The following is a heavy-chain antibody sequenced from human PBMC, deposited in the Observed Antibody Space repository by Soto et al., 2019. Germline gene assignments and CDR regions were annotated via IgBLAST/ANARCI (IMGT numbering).Heavy chain of an antibody. D-gene: IGHD6-19*01. Sequence: SETLCLTCTVSGGSISSYYWSWIRQPPGKGLEWIGYIYYSGSTNYNPSLKSRVTISVDTSKNQFSLKLSSVTAADTAVYYCASTVAGVPYYSYYYMDVLGNGTTVT. V-gene: IGHV4-59*08. CDR1: GGSISSYY. J-gene: IGHJ6*03. CDR2: IYYSGST. CDR3: ASTVAGVPYYSYYYMDV.